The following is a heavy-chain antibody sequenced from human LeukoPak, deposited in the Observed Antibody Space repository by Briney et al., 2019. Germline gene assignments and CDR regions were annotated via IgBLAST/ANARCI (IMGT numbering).Heavy chain of an antibody. Sequence: SETLSLTCAVYGGSFSGYYWSWIRQPPGKGLEWIGEINHSGSTNYNPSLKSRVTISVDTSKNQFSLKLSSVTAADTAVYYCVTRYFGFDYWGQGTLVTVSS. CDR1: GGSFSGYY. D-gene: IGHD3-9*01. CDR3: VTRYFGFDY. CDR2: INHSGST. V-gene: IGHV4-34*01. J-gene: IGHJ4*02.